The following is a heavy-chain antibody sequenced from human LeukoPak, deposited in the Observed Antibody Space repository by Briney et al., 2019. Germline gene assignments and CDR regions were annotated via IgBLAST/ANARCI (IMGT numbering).Heavy chain of an antibody. CDR2: IFYSGST. Sequence: SETLSLTCTVSGGSISSSSYYWGWIRQPPGKGLEWIGSIFYSGSTYYNPSLKSRVTISVDTSKNQFSLKLSSVTAADTAVYYCARLDPQLYSSGWYGDYWGQGTLVTVSS. CDR1: GGSISSSSYY. J-gene: IGHJ4*02. D-gene: IGHD6-19*01. CDR3: ARLDPQLYSSGWYGDY. V-gene: IGHV4-39*01.